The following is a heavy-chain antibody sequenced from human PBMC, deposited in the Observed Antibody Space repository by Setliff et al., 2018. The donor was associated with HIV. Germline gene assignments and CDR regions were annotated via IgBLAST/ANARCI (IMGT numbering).Heavy chain of an antibody. CDR3: AAWGPRYSYAPYFFDS. J-gene: IGHJ4*02. Sequence: SETLSLTCAVYGGSLSGHYWSWIRQPPGKGLEWIGRIYTSGSTNYNPSLKSRVTISVDTSKNQLSLKLSSVTAADAAVYYCAAWGPRYSYAPYFFDSWGQGTLVTVSS. D-gene: IGHD5-18*01. CDR2: IYTSGST. CDR1: GGSLSGHY. V-gene: IGHV4-59*10.